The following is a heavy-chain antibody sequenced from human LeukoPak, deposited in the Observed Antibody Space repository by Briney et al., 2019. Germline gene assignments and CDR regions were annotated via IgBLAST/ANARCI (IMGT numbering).Heavy chain of an antibody. V-gene: IGHV1-2*02. CDR3: AKGRGSYSYYFDY. D-gene: IGHD1-26*01. Sequence: ASVKVSCKASGYTFTGYYMHWVRQAPGQGLEWMGWINPNSGGTNYAQKFQGRVTMTRDTSISTAYMELSRLRSDDTAVYYCAKGRGSYSYYFDYWGQGTLVTVSS. J-gene: IGHJ4*02. CDR2: INPNSGGT. CDR1: GYTFTGYY.